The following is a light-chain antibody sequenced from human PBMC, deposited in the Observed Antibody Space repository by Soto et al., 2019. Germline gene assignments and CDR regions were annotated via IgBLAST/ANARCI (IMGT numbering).Light chain of an antibody. Sequence: QSVLTQSPSASAYLGASVKLTCTLSSDHSNYIIAWHQQPPEKGPRYLMKVNSDGSHTKGNGIPDRFSGSSSGAERYLTISSLQSEDEAIYYCQTWGTGIRVFGGGTKVTVL. CDR1: SDHSNYI. V-gene: IGLV4-69*01. J-gene: IGLJ3*02. CDR3: QTWGTGIRV. CDR2: VNSDGSH.